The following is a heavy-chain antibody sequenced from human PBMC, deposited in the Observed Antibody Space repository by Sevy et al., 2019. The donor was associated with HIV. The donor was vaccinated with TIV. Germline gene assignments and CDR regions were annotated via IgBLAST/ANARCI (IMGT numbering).Heavy chain of an antibody. CDR2: INPKSSGT. Sequence: ASVKVSCKASGYTFTGYYMHWVRQAPGQGLEWMGRINPKSSGTNYAQKFQGRVTMTRDTSISPAYMELSRLGYDDTALYYCARVGARGYSYGYSCGYWGQGTLVTVSS. V-gene: IGHV1-2*06. CDR1: GYTFTGYY. D-gene: IGHD5-18*01. J-gene: IGHJ4*02. CDR3: ARVGARGYSYGYSCGY.